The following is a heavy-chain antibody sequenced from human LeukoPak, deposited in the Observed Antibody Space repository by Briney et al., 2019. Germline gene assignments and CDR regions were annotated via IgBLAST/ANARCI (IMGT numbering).Heavy chain of an antibody. CDR3: ARELEMATTGLDY. D-gene: IGHD5-24*01. J-gene: IGHJ4*02. V-gene: IGHV3-21*01. CDR1: GFTFSAYA. Sequence: GGSLRLSCAASGFTFSAYAMAWVRRPPGRGLEWVSTMALSGGPTHYADAVKGRFTISRDNAKNSLYLQMNSLRAEDTAVYYCARELEMATTGLDYWGQGTLVTVSS. CDR2: MALSGGPT.